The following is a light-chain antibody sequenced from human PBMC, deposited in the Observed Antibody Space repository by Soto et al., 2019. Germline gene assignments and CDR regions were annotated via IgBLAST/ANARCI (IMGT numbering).Light chain of an antibody. CDR3: QQLNNYPLT. J-gene: IGKJ4*01. Sequence: DIQLTQSPSFLSASLGDRVTITCRASQGIGSYLAWYQQKPGKAPRLLIYAASTLQSGVPSRFSGSGSDTEFTLTISSLQPEDFATYYCQQLNNYPLTVAGGTKVDIK. CDR1: QGIGSY. CDR2: AAS. V-gene: IGKV1-9*01.